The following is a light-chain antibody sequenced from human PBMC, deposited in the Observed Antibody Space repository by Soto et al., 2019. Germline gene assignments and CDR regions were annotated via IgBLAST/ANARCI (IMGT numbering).Light chain of an antibody. CDR3: KSYDRSMSGYV. V-gene: IGLV1-40*01. Sequence: QSLLAQAPALSLAPGQKVTISCTRGSANIGAGYDLHWYQQLPGTAPNLLLYGNTTRPSGVPDRFSGSKSGTSASLAITGLKAEDEADYYCKSYDRSMSGYVLGTGPTVNV. CDR2: GNT. CDR1: SANIGAGYD. J-gene: IGLJ1*01.